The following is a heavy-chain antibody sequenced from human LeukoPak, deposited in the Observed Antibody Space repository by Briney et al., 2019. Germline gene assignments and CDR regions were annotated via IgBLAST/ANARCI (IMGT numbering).Heavy chain of an antibody. D-gene: IGHD5-24*01. V-gene: IGHV4-39*07. Sequence: SETLSLTCTVSGGSISSSSYYWGWIRQPPGKGLEWIGSIYYSGSTYYNPSLKSRVAISVDTSKNQFSLKLSSVTAADTAVYYCARDGQDGYKPYYFNYWGQGTLVTVSS. CDR3: ARDGQDGYKPYYFNY. J-gene: IGHJ4*02. CDR2: IYYSGST. CDR1: GGSISSSSYY.